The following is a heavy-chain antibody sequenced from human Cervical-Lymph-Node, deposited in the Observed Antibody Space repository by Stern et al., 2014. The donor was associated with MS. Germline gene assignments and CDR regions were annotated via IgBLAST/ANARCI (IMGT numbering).Heavy chain of an antibody. CDR2: ISAYNGNT. D-gene: IGHD6-25*01. CDR1: GYTFTSYG. CDR3: ARSGTRVPRGY. V-gene: IGHV1-18*04. J-gene: IGHJ4*02. Sequence: VQLVESGPEVKKPGASVKVSCKASGYTFTSYGIAWVRQAPGQGLEWMGWISAYNGNTNDERKLQGRVTLTTNTTTSTAYMELRSLRSDDTAIYFCARSGTRVPRGYWCQGTLITVSS.